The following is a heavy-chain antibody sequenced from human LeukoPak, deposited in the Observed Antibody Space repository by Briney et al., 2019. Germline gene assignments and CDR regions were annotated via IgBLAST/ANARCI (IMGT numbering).Heavy chain of an antibody. CDR1: GFTVSSNY. J-gene: IGHJ4*02. Sequence: GGSLRLSCAASGFTVSSNYMSWVRQAPGKGLEWVSVIYSGGSTYYADSVKGRFTISRDNSKNTLYLQMNSLRAEDTAVYYCARDSDSSGYYSYWGQGTLVTVSS. CDR3: ARDSDSSGYYSY. V-gene: IGHV3-53*01. CDR2: IYSGGST. D-gene: IGHD3-22*01.